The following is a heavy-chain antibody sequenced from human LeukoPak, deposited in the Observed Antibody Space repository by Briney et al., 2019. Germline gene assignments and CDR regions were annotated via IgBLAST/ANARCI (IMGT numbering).Heavy chain of an antibody. CDR1: GGSISNNGYV. CDR2: IYYSGNT. CDR3: ARVGTYGSGRYLSRLDY. Sequence: PSETLSLTCTVSGGSISNNGYVWGWIRQPPGKGLEWIGSIYYSGNTYYNPSLKSRVTISVDTSKNQVSLRLSSVTAADTAVYYCARVGTYGSGRYLSRLDYWGQGTLVTVSS. V-gene: IGHV4-39*07. D-gene: IGHD3-10*01. J-gene: IGHJ4*02.